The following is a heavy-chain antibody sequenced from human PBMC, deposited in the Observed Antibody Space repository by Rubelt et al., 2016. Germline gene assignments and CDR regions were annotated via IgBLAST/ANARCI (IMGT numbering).Heavy chain of an antibody. Sequence: GGLVQPGGSLRLSCAASGFTFSSYSMNWVRQAPGKGLEWVSRINSDGSSTSYADSVKGRFTISRDNAKNTLYLQMNSLRAVDTAVYYCARDRGGMTTVDYWGQGTLVTVSS. CDR2: INSDGSST. CDR1: GFTFSSYS. D-gene: IGHD4-11*01. CDR3: ARDRGGMTTVDY. V-gene: IGHV3-74*01. J-gene: IGHJ4*02.